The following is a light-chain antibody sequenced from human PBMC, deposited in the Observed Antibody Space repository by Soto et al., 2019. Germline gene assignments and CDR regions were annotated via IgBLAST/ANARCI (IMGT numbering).Light chain of an antibody. CDR2: GAS. V-gene: IGKV3-15*01. Sequence: EIVMTQSPATLSVSPGERATLSCRASQSVSSNLAWYQQKPGQAPRLLIYGASTRATGIPARFSGSGSGTDFTLTIRSLEPEDFAVYYCKQRSNWPITFGQGTRLEIK. CDR1: QSVSSN. J-gene: IGKJ5*01. CDR3: KQRSNWPIT.